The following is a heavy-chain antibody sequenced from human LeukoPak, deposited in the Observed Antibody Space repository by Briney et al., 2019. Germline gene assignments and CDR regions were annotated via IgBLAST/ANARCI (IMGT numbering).Heavy chain of an antibody. CDR3: ARELYYYDSSGVRDAFDI. CDR1: GFTFSDYW. V-gene: IGHV3-7*04. D-gene: IGHD3-22*01. J-gene: IGHJ3*02. CDR2: IKEYGGEK. Sequence: GGSLRLSCAASGFTFSDYWMTWVRQGPGKGLEWVANIKEYGGEKYYVDSVKGRFTISRDNAKNSLNLQMNSLRAEDTAVYYCARELYYYDSSGVRDAFDIWGHGTMVTVSS.